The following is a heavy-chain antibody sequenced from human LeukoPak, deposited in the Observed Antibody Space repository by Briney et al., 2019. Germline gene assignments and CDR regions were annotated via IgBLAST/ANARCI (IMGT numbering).Heavy chain of an antibody. J-gene: IGHJ4*02. CDR3: ARGGSGYPFDY. D-gene: IGHD3-3*01. Sequence: SETLSLTCYVYGGSFSSGSYYWSWIRQPPGKGMERIGYIYYSGSTNYNPSLKSRVTISVDTSKNQLSLKLSSVTAADTAVYYCARGGSGYPFDYWGQGALVTVSS. CDR1: GGSFSSGSYY. V-gene: IGHV4-61*01. CDR2: IYYSGST.